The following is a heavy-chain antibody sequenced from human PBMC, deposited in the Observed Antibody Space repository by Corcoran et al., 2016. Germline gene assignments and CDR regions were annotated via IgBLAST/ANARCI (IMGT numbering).Heavy chain of an antibody. CDR2: IYYSGST. V-gene: IGHV4-39*01. CDR1: GGSISSSSYY. J-gene: IGHJ6*02. D-gene: IGHD1-20*01. CDR3: ARHNNPGYYYGMDV. Sequence: QLQLQESGPGLVKPSETLSLTCTVSGGSISSSSYYWGWIRQPPGKGLEWIGSIYYSGSTYYNPSLKSRVTISVDTSKNQFSLKLSSVTAADTAVYYCARHNNPGYYYGMDVWGQGTTVTVSS.